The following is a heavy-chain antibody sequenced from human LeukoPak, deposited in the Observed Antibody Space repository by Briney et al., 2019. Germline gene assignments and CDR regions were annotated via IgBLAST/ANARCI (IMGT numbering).Heavy chain of an antibody. CDR3: AKVPYSNYGSGRPSFMEV. V-gene: IGHV3-23*01. D-gene: IGHD3-10*01. CDR1: GVTFSKYA. Sequence: NPGGSLRLSCAASGVTFSKYAMSWVRQAPGKGLEWVATISNTGSDTYYADSVKGRFTISRDNYENTLYLQMNNLRDDDKAIHYCAKVPYSNYGSGRPSFMEVWGQGTTVAVSS. CDR2: ISNTGSDT. J-gene: IGHJ6*02.